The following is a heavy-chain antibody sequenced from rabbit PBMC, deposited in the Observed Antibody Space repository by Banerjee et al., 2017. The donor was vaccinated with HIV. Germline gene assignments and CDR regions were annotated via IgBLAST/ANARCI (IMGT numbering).Heavy chain of an antibody. Sequence: QSFEESGGDLLKPGASLTLTCTASGFSFSSSYYMCWVRQAPGKGLEWIACIYAGSSGSTYYASWAKGRFTISKTSSTTVTLQMTSLTAADTATYFCARGYADGSYYPLISLRGQGTLVTVS. CDR1: GFSFSSSYY. D-gene: IGHD8-1*01. CDR2: IYAGSSGST. J-gene: IGHJ3*01. V-gene: IGHV1S40*01. CDR3: ARGYADGSYYPLISL.